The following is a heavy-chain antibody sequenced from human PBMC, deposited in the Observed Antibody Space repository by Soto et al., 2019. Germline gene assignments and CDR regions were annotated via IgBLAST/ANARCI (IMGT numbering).Heavy chain of an antibody. Sequence: GRSLRLSCAASGFTFSSYAMSWVRQAPGKGLEWVSAISGSGGSTYYADSVKGRFTISRDNSKNTLYLQMNSLRAEDTAVYYCAKSLDRGVVVAATDYWGQGTLVTVSS. D-gene: IGHD2-15*01. J-gene: IGHJ4*02. CDR1: GFTFSSYA. V-gene: IGHV3-23*01. CDR2: ISGSGGST. CDR3: AKSLDRGVVVAATDY.